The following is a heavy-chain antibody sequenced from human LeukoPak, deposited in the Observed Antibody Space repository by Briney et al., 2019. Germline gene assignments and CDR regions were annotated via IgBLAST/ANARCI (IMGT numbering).Heavy chain of an antibody. CDR3: ARTGTDAFDI. CDR1: GFTFSGYA. CDR2: TSYDESNK. V-gene: IGHV3-30-3*01. Sequence: GRSLRLSCAASGFTFSGYAMHWVRQAPGKGLEWVSVTSYDESNKYYAYSVKGRFTISRDNSKNTLYLQMNSLRVEDTAVYYCARTGTDAFDIWGQGTMVTVSS. D-gene: IGHD1/OR15-1a*01. J-gene: IGHJ3*02.